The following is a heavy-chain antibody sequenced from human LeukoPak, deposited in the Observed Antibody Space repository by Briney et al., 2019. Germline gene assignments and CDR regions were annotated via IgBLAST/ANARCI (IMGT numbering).Heavy chain of an antibody. CDR1: GFTFSSYA. Sequence: GGSLRLSCAASGFTFSSYAMHWVRQAPGKGLEWVAVISYDGSNKYYADSVKGRFTISRDTSKNTLYLQMNSLRAEDTAVYYCARGIFGVVMFFDYWGQGTLVTVSS. D-gene: IGHD3-3*01. J-gene: IGHJ4*02. V-gene: IGHV3-30-3*01. CDR3: ARGIFGVVMFFDY. CDR2: ISYDGSNK.